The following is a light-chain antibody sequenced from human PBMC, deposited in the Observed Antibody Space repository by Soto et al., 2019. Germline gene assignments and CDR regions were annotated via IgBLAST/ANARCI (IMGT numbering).Light chain of an antibody. Sequence: QSALTQPASVSGSPGQSITISCTGTSSDVGSYNLVSWYQQHPGKAPKLMIYEVSKRPSGVSNRFSGSKSGNTASLTISGPQAEDEADYYCCSYAGSSTLFFGGGTKLTVL. CDR3: CSYAGSSTLF. V-gene: IGLV2-23*02. CDR1: SSDVGSYNL. J-gene: IGLJ2*01. CDR2: EVS.